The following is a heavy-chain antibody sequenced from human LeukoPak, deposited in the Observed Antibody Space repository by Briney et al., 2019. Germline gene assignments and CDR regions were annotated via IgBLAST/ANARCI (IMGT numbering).Heavy chain of an antibody. D-gene: IGHD1-26*01. CDR1: GFTFSGYG. Sequence: GGSLRLSCAASGFTFSGYGMSWVRQAPGKGLEWVSSISGSGSDTYYADSVKGRFTISRDNSKNTLYLQMNSLRAEDTAVYYCAKMPGSSWRVSDYWGQGTLVTVSS. CDR3: AKMPGSSWRVSDY. V-gene: IGHV3-23*01. CDR2: ISGSGSDT. J-gene: IGHJ4*02.